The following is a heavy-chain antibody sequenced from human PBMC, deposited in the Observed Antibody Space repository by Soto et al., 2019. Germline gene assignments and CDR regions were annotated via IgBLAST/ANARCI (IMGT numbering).Heavy chain of an antibody. CDR3: ARVGGVAYDFWSGAPAEYFEH. D-gene: IGHD3-3*01. CDR1: GYTFTSYG. V-gene: IGHV1-18*04. J-gene: IGHJ1*01. Sequence: GASVKVSCKASGYTFTSYGISWVRQAPGQGLEWMGWISAYNGNTNYAQKLQGRVTMTTDTSTSTAYMELRSLRSDDTAVYYCARVGGVAYDFWSGAPAEYFEHWGQGTLVTVSS. CDR2: ISAYNGNT.